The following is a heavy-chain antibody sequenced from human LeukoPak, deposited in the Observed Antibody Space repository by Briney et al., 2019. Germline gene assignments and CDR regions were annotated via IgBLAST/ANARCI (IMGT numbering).Heavy chain of an antibody. CDR3: ASLGRDTAMVNVDY. V-gene: IGHV5-51*01. J-gene: IGHJ4*02. CDR2: IYPGDSDT. Sequence: GESLKISCKGSGYSFTSYWIGWVRQMPGKGLEWMGIIYPGDSDTRYSPSFQGQVTISAAKSSSTASLQWSSLKASDTAMYYCASLGRDTAMVNVDYWGQGTLVTVSS. D-gene: IGHD5-18*01. CDR1: GYSFTSYW.